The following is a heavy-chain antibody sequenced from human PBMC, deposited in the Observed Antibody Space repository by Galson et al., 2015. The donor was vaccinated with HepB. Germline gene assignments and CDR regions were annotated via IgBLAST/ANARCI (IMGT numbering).Heavy chain of an antibody. Sequence: ETLSLTCTVSGGSISSTTYYWGWIRQPPGKGLEWIGSIYYGGTTYYNPSLKSRVTISVDTSKNQFSLKLSSVIAADTAVYYCARREAVALDYWGQGTLVTVSS. V-gene: IGHV4-39*01. CDR3: ARREAVALDY. CDR1: GGSISSTTYY. J-gene: IGHJ4*02. D-gene: IGHD6-19*01. CDR2: IYYGGTT.